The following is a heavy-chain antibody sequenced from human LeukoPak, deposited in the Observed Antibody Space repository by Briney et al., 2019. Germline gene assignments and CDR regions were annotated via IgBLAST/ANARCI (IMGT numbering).Heavy chain of an antibody. CDR2: IYYSGST. V-gene: IGHV4-31*03. Sequence: SQTLSLTCTVSGGSISSGGYYWSWIRQHPGKGLEWIGYIYYSGSTYYNPSLKSRVTISVDTSKNQFSLKLSSVTAADTAVYYCARYNYDFWSGYYIWGQGTLVTVSS. J-gene: IGHJ4*02. CDR1: GGSISSGGYY. D-gene: IGHD3-3*01. CDR3: ARYNYDFWSGYYI.